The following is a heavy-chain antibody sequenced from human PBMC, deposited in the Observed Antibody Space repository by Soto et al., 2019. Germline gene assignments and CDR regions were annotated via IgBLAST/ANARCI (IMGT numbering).Heavy chain of an antibody. D-gene: IGHD2-8*02. Sequence: QVQLQQWGAGLLKPSETLSLTCAVYGRSFSGYYWTWIRQPPGTGLEWIGEINHSGSTNYNPSLKSRVTISVDTSKNQFSLKLTSVTAADTAVYYCARDKITGLFDYWGHGNLVTVSS. CDR2: INHSGST. V-gene: IGHV4-34*01. CDR1: GRSFSGYY. J-gene: IGHJ4*01. CDR3: ARDKITGLFDY.